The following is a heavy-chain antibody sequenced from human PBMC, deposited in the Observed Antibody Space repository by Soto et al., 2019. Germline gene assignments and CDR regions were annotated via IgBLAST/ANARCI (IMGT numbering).Heavy chain of an antibody. CDR2: INSDGSIT. D-gene: IGHD6-19*01. CDR1: GFSFSSFW. CDR3: TRDGWAVCEN. J-gene: IGHJ4*02. V-gene: IGHV3-74*01. Sequence: VQLVESGGDLVQPGGSLRLSCAASGFSFSSFWMHWVRQVPGKGLVWVSRINSDGSITNYADSVKGRFTISRDNAKNTLYLQMNTLRVEDTAVYYCTRDGWAVCENWGQGTRVTVSS.